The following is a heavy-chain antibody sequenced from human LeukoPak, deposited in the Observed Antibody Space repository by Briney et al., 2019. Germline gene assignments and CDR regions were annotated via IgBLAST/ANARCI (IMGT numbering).Heavy chain of an antibody. V-gene: IGHV3-48*01. CDR1: GFTLSSYA. J-gene: IGHJ4*02. CDR3: ASGVSSTSCYVDY. Sequence: GGSLRLSCAASGFTLSSYAMNWVRQAPGKGLEWISYISNSSSTMYYADSVKGRFTISRDNAKNSLYLQLNSLRAEDAAVYYCASGVSSTSCYVDYWGQGTLVTVSS. CDR2: ISNSSSTM. D-gene: IGHD2-2*01.